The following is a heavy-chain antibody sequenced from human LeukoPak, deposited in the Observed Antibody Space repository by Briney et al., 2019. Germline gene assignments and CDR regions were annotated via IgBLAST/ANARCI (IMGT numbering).Heavy chain of an antibody. Sequence: PGGSLRLSCAASGFTFSSYAMHWVRQAPGKGLEWVAVISYDGSNKYYADSVKGRFTISRDNSKNTLYLQMNSRRAEDTAVYYCARGTVVVVAATGWFDPWGQGTLVTVSS. CDR2: ISYDGSNK. D-gene: IGHD2-15*01. CDR3: ARGTVVVVAATGWFDP. V-gene: IGHV3-30*04. CDR1: GFTFSSYA. J-gene: IGHJ5*02.